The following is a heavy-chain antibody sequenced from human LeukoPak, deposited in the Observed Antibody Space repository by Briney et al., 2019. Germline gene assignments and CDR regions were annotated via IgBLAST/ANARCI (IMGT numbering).Heavy chain of an antibody. D-gene: IGHD5-12*01. Sequence: GGSLRLSCAASGFTFDDYAMHWVRHAPGKGLEGVSGISWNSGRIVYADSVKGRFTISRDNAKNSLYLQMNSLRAEDTALYYCAKATRGYSGYDPFDYWGQGTLVTVSS. CDR2: ISWNSGRI. CDR1: GFTFDDYA. V-gene: IGHV3-9*01. J-gene: IGHJ4*02. CDR3: AKATRGYSGYDPFDY.